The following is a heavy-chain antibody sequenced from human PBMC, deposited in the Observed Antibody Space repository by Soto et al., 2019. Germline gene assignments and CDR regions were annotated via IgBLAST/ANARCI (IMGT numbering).Heavy chain of an antibody. CDR2: ISYDGSNK. J-gene: IGHJ4*02. D-gene: IGHD5-18*01. V-gene: IGHV3-30*18. CDR1: GFTFSSYG. CDR3: AKDRKGLWLGYYFDY. Sequence: QVQLVESGGGVVQPGRSLRLSCAASGFTFSSYGMHWVRQAPGKGLEWVAVISYDGSNKYYVDSVKGRFTISRDNSKNTLYLQMNSLRAEDTAVYYCAKDRKGLWLGYYFDYWGQGTLVTVSS.